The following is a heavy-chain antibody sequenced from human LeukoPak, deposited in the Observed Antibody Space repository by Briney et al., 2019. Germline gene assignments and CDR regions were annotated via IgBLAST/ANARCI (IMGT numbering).Heavy chain of an antibody. CDR3: ATQITYYYDSSGYFPLDY. V-gene: IGHV3-30-3*01. J-gene: IGHJ4*02. CDR2: ISYDGSNK. CDR1: GFTFSSYA. Sequence: GGSLRLSCAASGFTFSSYAMHWVRQAPGKGLEWVAVISYDGSNKYYADSVKGRFTISRDNSKNTLYLQMNSLRAEDTAVYYCATQITYYYDSSGYFPLDYWGQGTLVTVSS. D-gene: IGHD3-22*01.